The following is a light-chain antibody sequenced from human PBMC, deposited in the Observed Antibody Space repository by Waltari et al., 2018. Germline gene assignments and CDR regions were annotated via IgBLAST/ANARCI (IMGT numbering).Light chain of an antibody. CDR3: QQSSTTPF. Sequence: EKVMTQSPATLSVSPGERATLSCRASQSISTNLAWYQQKPGQAPRLLIYGASTRATGIPARFSGSGSGTDFTLTISNLQPEDFATYYCQQSSTTPFFGQGTKLESK. CDR1: QSISTN. V-gene: IGKV3-15*01. J-gene: IGKJ2*01. CDR2: GAS.